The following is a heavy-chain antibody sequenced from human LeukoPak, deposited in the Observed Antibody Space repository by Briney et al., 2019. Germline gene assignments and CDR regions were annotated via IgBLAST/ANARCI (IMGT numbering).Heavy chain of an antibody. CDR2: ISYDGSNK. CDR1: GFTFSGYP. V-gene: IGHV3-30*04. Sequence: GGSLRLSCAASGFTFSGYPIHWVRQAPGKGLEWVAVISYDGSNKYYADSVKGRFTISRDNSKNTLYLQMNSLRAEDTAVYYCARKSMLGSGYYYEYFDYWGQGTLVTVSS. CDR3: ARKSMLGSGYYYEYFDY. J-gene: IGHJ4*02. D-gene: IGHD3-22*01.